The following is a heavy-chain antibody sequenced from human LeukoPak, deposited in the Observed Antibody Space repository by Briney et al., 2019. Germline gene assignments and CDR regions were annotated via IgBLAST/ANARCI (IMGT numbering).Heavy chain of an antibody. V-gene: IGHV4-34*01. Sequence: SETLSLTCAVYGGSLSGYYWSWIRQPPGKGLEWIGEINHSGSTNYNPSLKSRVTISVDTSKNQFSLKLSSVTAADTAVYYCARPPSSGYYYDAFDIWGQGTMVTVSS. D-gene: IGHD3-22*01. CDR3: ARPPSSGYYYDAFDI. CDR2: INHSGST. CDR1: GGSLSGYY. J-gene: IGHJ3*02.